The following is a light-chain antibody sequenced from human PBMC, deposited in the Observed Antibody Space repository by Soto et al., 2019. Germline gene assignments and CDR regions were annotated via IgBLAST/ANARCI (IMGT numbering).Light chain of an antibody. V-gene: IGKV3-20*01. CDR3: QQYGSSPRT. J-gene: IGKJ1*01. CDR1: QNVDSSY. Sequence: EIVLTQSPGTLSLSPGERATLSCRASQNVDSSYLAWYQHKPGQAPRLLIYGAGSRATGTPDRFSGRGSGKDFTLTISRLEPEDFAVYYCQQYGSSPRTFGQGTKVEIK. CDR2: GAG.